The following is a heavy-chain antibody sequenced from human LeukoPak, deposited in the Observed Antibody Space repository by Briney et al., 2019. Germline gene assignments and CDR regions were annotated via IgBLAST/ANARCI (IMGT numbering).Heavy chain of an antibody. D-gene: IGHD3-22*01. V-gene: IGHV4-59*01. CDR1: GGSISSYY. Sequence: PSETLSLTCSVSGGSISSYYWSWIRQPPGKGLEWIGYIYYSGSTNYNPSLKSRVTISVDTSKNQFSLRLSSVTAADTAVYYCAKVTGYIVEDYFDYWGQGTLVTVSS. CDR3: AKVTGYIVEDYFDY. J-gene: IGHJ4*02. CDR2: IYYSGST.